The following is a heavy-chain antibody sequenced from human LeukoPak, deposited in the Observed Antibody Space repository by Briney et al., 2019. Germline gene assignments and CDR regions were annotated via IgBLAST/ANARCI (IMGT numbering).Heavy chain of an antibody. CDR3: ARGVRAYYYYYYMDV. J-gene: IGHJ6*03. Sequence: PGGSLRLSCAVSGFPLSSYSINWGRQAPGKGLEWVANIKQDGSEKYYVDSVEGRFTISRDNAKNSLYLQMNSLRAEDTAVYYCARGVRAYYYYYYMDVWGKGTTVTVSS. CDR1: GFPLSSYS. V-gene: IGHV3-7*01. D-gene: IGHD3-10*01. CDR2: IKQDGSEK.